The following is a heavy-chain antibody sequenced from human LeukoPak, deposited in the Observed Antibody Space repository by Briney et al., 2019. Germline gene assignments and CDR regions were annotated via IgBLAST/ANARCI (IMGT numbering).Heavy chain of an antibody. V-gene: IGHV3-30-3*01. CDR3: AREGDGYNLRPFDY. CDR2: ISYDGSNK. CDR1: GFTFSSYA. Sequence: GGSLRLSCAASGFTFSSYAMHWVRQAPGKGLEWVAVISYDGSNKYYADSVKGRFTISRDNSKNTLYVQMNSLRAEDTAVYYCAREGDGYNLRPFDYWGQGTLVTVSS. J-gene: IGHJ4*02. D-gene: IGHD5-24*01.